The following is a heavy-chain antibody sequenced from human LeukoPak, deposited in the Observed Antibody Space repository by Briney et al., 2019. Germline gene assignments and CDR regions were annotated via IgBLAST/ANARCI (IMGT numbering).Heavy chain of an antibody. CDR1: GFTFDDYA. CDR2: ISWNSGSI. V-gene: IGHV3-9*01. D-gene: IGHD4-17*01. CDR3: AKEDGDYYYGMDV. J-gene: IGHJ6*02. Sequence: GRSLRLSCAASGFTFDDYAMHWVRQAPGKGLEWVSGISWNSGSIGYADSVKGRFTTSRDNAKNSLYLQMNSLRAEDTALYYCAKEDGDYYYGMDVWGQGTTVTVSS.